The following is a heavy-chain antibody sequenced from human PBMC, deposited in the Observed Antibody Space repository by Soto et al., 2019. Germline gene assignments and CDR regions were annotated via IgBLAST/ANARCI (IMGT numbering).Heavy chain of an antibody. CDR3: VASLAASGLNWLDP. CDR2: IFANGHT. CDR1: GGSISEKY. D-gene: IGHD6-13*01. Sequence: PSEALSLTSIVSGGSISEKYWNWVRQPPGKGLEWIGLIFANGHTDYNPSLKSRVTMSVDASKNQFSLRLTSMTAADTAVYYCVASLAASGLNWLDPWGRGTLVPVSS. V-gene: IGHV4-4*07. J-gene: IGHJ5*02.